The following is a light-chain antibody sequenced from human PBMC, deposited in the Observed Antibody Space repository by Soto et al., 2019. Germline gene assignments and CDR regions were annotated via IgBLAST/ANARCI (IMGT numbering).Light chain of an antibody. CDR1: QSVASNY. CDR2: GAS. CDR3: QQYGISPPYT. Sequence: EIVVTQYPGTLSLSPGERATLSCRASQSVASNYLAWYQQKPGQTPRLLIYGASSRATDIPDRFSGSGSGTDFTLTISRLEPEYFAVYDCQQYGISPPYTFGQGNKLEIK. V-gene: IGKV3-20*01. J-gene: IGKJ2*01.